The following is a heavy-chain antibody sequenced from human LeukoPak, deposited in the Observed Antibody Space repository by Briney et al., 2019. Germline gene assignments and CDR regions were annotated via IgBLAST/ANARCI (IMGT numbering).Heavy chain of an antibody. CDR2: IIPIFGTA. D-gene: IGHD3-22*01. CDR3: ASRRDSSGYYSPFDY. V-gene: IGHV1-69*06. CDR1: GGTFSSYA. J-gene: IGHJ4*02. Sequence: KVSCKASGGTFSSYAISWVRQAPGQGLEWMGGIIPIFGTANYAQKFQGRVTITADKSTSTAYMELSSLRSEDTAVYYCASRRDSSGYYSPFDYWGQGTLVTVSS.